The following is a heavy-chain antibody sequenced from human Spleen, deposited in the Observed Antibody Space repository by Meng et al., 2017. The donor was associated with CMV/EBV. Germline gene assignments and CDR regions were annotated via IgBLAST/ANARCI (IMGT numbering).Heavy chain of an antibody. J-gene: IGHJ6*02. CDR3: ASPSRGWFYGMDV. CDR1: GFSFSNYS. Sequence: GGSLRLSCAASGFSFSNYSMNWVRQAPGKGLEWVSGINGNGGNTHYAESVKGRFTISRDNSKKTLYLQMSSLRAEDTAVYYCASPSRGWFYGMDVWGQGTTVTVSS. V-gene: IGHV3-23*01. D-gene: IGHD3-22*01. CDR2: INGNGGNT.